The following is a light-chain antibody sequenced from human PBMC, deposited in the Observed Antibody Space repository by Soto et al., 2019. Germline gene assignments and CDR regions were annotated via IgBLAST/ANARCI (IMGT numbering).Light chain of an antibody. J-gene: IGLJ2*01. Sequence: SYELTQSPSVSVAPGQTARITCGGNNIDTKNVNWYQQKPGQAPLLVVYDDSDRPSGIPERFSGSNSGNTATLTISRVESGDEADFYCQVWDTSSDLVVFGGGTQLTVL. CDR3: QVWDTSSDLVV. V-gene: IGLV3-21*02. CDR2: DDS. CDR1: NIDTKN.